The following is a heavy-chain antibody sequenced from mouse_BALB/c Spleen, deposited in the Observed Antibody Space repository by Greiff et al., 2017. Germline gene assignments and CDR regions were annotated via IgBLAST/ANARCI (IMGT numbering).Heavy chain of an antibody. J-gene: IGHJ4*01. V-gene: IGHV1S137*01. D-gene: IGHD4-1*01. Sequence: QVQLKQSGAELVRPGVSVKISCKGSGYTFTDYAMHWVKQSHAKSLEWIGVISTYYGDASYNQKFKGKATMTVDKSSSTAYMELARLTSEDSAIYYCASNWDGGYAMDYWGQGTSVTVSS. CDR2: ISTYYGDA. CDR1: GYTFTDYA. CDR3: ASNWDGGYAMDY.